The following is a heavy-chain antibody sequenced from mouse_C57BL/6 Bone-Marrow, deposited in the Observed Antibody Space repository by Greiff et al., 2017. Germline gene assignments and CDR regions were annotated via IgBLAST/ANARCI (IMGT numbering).Heavy chain of an antibody. CDR2: SRNKANDYTT. V-gene: IGHV7-1*01. J-gene: IGHJ2*01. Sequence: EVKLVESGGGLVQSGRSLRLSCATSGFTFSDFYMEWVRQAPGKGLEWIAASRNKANDYTTEYSASVKGRFIVSRDTSQSILYLQMNALSAEDTAIYYCARDAWGDYWGQGTTLTVSS. CDR1: GFTFSDFY. CDR3: ARDAWGDY.